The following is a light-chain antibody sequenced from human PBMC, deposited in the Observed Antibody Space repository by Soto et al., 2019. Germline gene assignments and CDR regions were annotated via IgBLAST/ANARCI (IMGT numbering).Light chain of an antibody. V-gene: IGKV1D-12*01. CDR2: AAS. Sequence: DVQMTQYPSSVCASVGDRVTITCRASQGIGRWLAWYQQRPGKAPSFLIYAASSLQGGDPSRFSGSGSGTDFTLTISNLQPEDFATYFCQQGDSFPVTFGQGTRLEMK. CDR1: QGIGRW. J-gene: IGKJ5*01. CDR3: QQGDSFPVT.